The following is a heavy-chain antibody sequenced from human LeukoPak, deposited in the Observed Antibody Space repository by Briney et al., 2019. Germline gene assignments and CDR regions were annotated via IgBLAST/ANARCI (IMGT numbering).Heavy chain of an antibody. CDR1: GYTFTSYG. J-gene: IGHJ6*02. V-gene: IGHV1-18*01. CDR3: VRDCSGGSCYPTPPDYYGMDV. CDR2: ISTYTGDT. Sequence: ASVKVSCKASGYTFTSYGIGWVRQAPGQGLDWMGWISTYTGDTYYARNLQGRVTMTADTSTSVVYMELRSLRSDDTAVYYCVRDCSGGSCYPTPPDYYGMDVWGPGTTVTVSS. D-gene: IGHD2-15*01.